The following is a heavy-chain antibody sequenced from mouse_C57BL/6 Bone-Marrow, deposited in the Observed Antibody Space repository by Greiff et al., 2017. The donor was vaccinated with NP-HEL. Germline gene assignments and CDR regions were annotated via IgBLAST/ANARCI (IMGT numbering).Heavy chain of an antibody. D-gene: IGHD4-1*01. CDR2: ISSGSSTI. Sequence: EVKLMESGGGLVKPGGSLKLSCAASGFTFSDYGMHWVRQAPETGLEWVAYISSGSSTIYYADTVKGRFTISRDNAKNTLFLQMTSLRSEDTAMYYCAKLGRTDYWGQGTTLTVSS. CDR1: GFTFSDYG. J-gene: IGHJ2*01. V-gene: IGHV5-17*01. CDR3: AKLGRTDY.